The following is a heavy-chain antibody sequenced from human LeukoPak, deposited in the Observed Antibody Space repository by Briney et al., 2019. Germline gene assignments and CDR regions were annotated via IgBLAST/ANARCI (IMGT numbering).Heavy chain of an antibody. CDR2: IYYSGST. J-gene: IGHJ4*02. CDR1: GGSISSGDYY. Sequence: PSETPSLTCTVSGGSISSGDYYWSWIRQPPGKGLEWIGYIYYSGSTYYNPSLKSRVTISVDTSKNQFSLKLSSVTAADTAVYYCARGQDCSSTSCYFDYWGQGTLVTVSS. CDR3: ARGQDCSSTSCYFDY. D-gene: IGHD2-2*01. V-gene: IGHV4-30-4*08.